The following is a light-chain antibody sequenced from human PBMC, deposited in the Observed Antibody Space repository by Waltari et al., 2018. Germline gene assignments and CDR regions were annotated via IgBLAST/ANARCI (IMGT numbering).Light chain of an antibody. CDR2: GKS. J-gene: IGLJ2*01. CDR1: SLRSNY. V-gene: IGLV3-19*01. CDR3: NSRDSSGNHVV. Sequence: SSELTQDPAVSVALGQTVRITCQGDSLRSNYASWYQQKPGQAPGLVSYGKSSRPSGIPDGFPGSSSGNTASLTITGAQAEDEADYYCNSRDSSGNHVVFGGGTKLTVL.